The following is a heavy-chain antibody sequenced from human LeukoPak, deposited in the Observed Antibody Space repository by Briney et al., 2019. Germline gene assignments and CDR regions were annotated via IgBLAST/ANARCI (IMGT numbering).Heavy chain of an antibody. CDR2: INLDESDK. D-gene: IGHD3-16*01. CDR3: ARGSATSVGVDY. V-gene: IGHV3-7*01. Sequence: GGSLRLSCVASGFTLSNYWMHWVRRAPGKGLERVANINLDESDKNYLDSVKGRFTISRDNAEKSLYLQMKSLRAEDTAVYFCARGSATSVGVDYRGQGTLVTVSS. CDR1: GFTLSNYW. J-gene: IGHJ4*02.